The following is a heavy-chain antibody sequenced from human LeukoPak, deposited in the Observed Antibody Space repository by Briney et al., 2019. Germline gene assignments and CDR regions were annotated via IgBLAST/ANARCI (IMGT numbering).Heavy chain of an antibody. J-gene: IGHJ4*02. Sequence: ASVQVSCKASGGTFSSYAISWVRQAPGQGLEWMGRIIPIFGTANYAQKFQGRVTITTDESTSTAYTELSSLRSEDTAVYYCATEPTIYDFWSGSMYYFDYWGQGTLVTVSS. D-gene: IGHD3-3*01. CDR3: ATEPTIYDFWSGSMYYFDY. CDR2: IIPIFGTA. CDR1: GGTFSSYA. V-gene: IGHV1-69*05.